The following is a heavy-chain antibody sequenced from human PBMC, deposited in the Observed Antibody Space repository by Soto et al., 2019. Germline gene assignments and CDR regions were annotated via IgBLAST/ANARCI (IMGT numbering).Heavy chain of an antibody. CDR3: ARRAYYGERSYYAYYYMDV. J-gene: IGHJ6*03. V-gene: IGHV3-64*01. D-gene: IGHD3-10*01. CDR1: GFSFSSYA. Sequence: GGSLRLSCAGSGFSFSSYAMHWVRQAPGKGLEYVSAISSNGGSTYYANSVKGRFTISRDNSKNTLYLQMGRLRAEEMDVYYCARRAYYGERSYYAYYYMDVWRKGSTVTVSS. CDR2: ISSNGGST.